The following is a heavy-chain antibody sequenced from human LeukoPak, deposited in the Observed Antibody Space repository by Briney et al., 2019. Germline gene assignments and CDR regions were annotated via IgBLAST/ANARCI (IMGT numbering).Heavy chain of an antibody. Sequence: SETLSLTCAVYGGSFSGYYWSWIRQPPGKGLEWIGEINHSGSTNYNPSLKSRVTISVDTSKNQFSLKLSSVTAADTAVYYCARCYRGSGWPALRYYYYMDVWGKGTTVTVSS. V-gene: IGHV4-34*01. D-gene: IGHD6-19*01. J-gene: IGHJ6*03. CDR3: ARCYRGSGWPALRYYYYMDV. CDR2: INHSGST. CDR1: GGSFSGYY.